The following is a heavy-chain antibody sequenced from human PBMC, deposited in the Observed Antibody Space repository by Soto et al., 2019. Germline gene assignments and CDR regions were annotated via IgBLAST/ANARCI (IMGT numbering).Heavy chain of an antibody. Sequence: GGSLRPSCAASGFTLSNAWMRWVRHAPRKRREWAGRTQSKTAGGTTDYAAPVKGRFSISRDDSKSTLYLQMNSLKTEDTAVYYCTTGSIGSSGYATVPDYWGQGTLVTVSS. CDR2: TQSKTAGGTT. J-gene: IGHJ4*02. CDR3: TTGSIGSSGYATVPDY. V-gene: IGHV3-15*01. CDR1: GFTLSNAW. D-gene: IGHD3-22*01.